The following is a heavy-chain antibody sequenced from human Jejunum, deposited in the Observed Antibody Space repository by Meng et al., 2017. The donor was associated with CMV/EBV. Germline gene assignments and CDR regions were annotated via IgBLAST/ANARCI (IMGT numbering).Heavy chain of an antibody. CDR1: GFTFSSYW. CDR3: ARGSGYYYY. D-gene: IGHD3-10*01. J-gene: IGHJ4*02. V-gene: IGHV3-53*01. CDR2: IFSNAST. Sequence: EVQLVESGGDLLQPGGSLRLSCAASGFTFSSYWMHWVRQAPGKGLEWVSLIFSNASTYYADSVKGRFTISRDNSKNTLYLQMISLRVEDTAVYYCARGSGYYYYWGQGTLVTVSS.